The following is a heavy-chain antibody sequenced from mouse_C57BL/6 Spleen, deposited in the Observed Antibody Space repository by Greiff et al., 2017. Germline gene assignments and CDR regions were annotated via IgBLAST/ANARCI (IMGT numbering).Heavy chain of an antibody. CDR1: GYTFTDYY. Sequence: VQLQQSGAELVRPGASVKLSCKASGYTFTDYYINWVKQRPGQGLEWIARIYPGSGNTYYNEKFKGKSTLTAEKSSSTAYMQLSSLTSEDSAVYLCARDDYALLAYWGQGTLVTVSA. CDR2: IYPGSGNT. J-gene: IGHJ3*01. D-gene: IGHD2-4*01. V-gene: IGHV1-76*01. CDR3: ARDDYALLAY.